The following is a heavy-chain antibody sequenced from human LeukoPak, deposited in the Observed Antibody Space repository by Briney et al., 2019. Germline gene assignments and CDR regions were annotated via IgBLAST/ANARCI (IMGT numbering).Heavy chain of an antibody. V-gene: IGHV3-53*01. CDR1: GFTVSNNY. CDR3: ARARYSSGWLGFDY. Sequence: GGPLRLSCAAPGFTVSNNYMTWVRQTPGKGLEWVSVIYSGGGTYYADSVKGRFTISRDNSKNTLYLQMNSLRAEDTAVYYCARARYSSGWLGFDYWGQGTLVTVSS. D-gene: IGHD6-19*01. J-gene: IGHJ4*02. CDR2: IYSGGGT.